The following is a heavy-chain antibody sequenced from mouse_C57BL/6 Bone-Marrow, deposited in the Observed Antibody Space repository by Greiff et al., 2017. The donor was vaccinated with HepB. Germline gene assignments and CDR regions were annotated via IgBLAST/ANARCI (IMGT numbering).Heavy chain of an antibody. CDR2: INPYNGGT. D-gene: IGHD3-2*02. Sequence: VQLKESGPVLVKPGASVKMSCKASGYTFTDYYMNWVKQSHGKSLEWIGAINPYNGGTSYNQKFKGKATLTVDKSSSTAYMELNSLTSADSAVYYCARRDDSSGPDYWGQGTTLTVSS. CDR3: ARRDDSSGPDY. J-gene: IGHJ2*01. V-gene: IGHV1-19*01. CDR1: GYTFTDYY.